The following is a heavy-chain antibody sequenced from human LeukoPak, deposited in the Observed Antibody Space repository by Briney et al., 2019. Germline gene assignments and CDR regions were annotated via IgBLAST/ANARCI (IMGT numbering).Heavy chain of an antibody. V-gene: IGHV1-18*01. D-gene: IGHD3-9*01. CDR3: ARRGNFDWFSNWFDP. Sequence: HRASVKVSCKASGYTFTSYGISWVRQAPGQGLEWMGWISAYNGNTNYAQKFQGRVTMTRNTSISTAYMELSSLRSEDTAVYYCARRGNFDWFSNWFDPWGQGTLVTVSS. J-gene: IGHJ5*02. CDR1: GYTFTSYG. CDR2: ISAYNGNT.